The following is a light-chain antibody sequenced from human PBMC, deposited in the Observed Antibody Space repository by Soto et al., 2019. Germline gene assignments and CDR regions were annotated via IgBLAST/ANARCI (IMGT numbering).Light chain of an antibody. CDR2: GAS. CDR3: QQYNNWPPWT. CDR1: QSVSSN. J-gene: IGKJ2*02. V-gene: IGKV3-15*01. Sequence: EIVMTQSPATLSVSPGERATLSCRASQSVSSNLAWYQQKPGQAPRLLLYGASTRATGIPARFSGSGSGTEFTLTISSLQSEDFAVYYCQQYNNWPPWTFGQGTKLEIK.